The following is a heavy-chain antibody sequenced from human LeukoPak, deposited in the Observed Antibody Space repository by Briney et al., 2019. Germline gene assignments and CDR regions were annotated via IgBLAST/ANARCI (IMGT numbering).Heavy chain of an antibody. V-gene: IGHV4-4*02. CDR1: GGSISSSNW. J-gene: IGHJ3*02. CDR3: ARAPANYYDSSGYSLPDAFDI. CDR2: IYHSGST. D-gene: IGHD3-22*01. Sequence: SETLSLTCAVSGGSISSSNWWSWVRQPPGKGLEWIGEIYHSGSTNYNPSLKSRVTISVDTSKNQFSLKLSSVTAADTAVYYCARAPANYYDSSGYSLPDAFDIWGQGTMVTVSS.